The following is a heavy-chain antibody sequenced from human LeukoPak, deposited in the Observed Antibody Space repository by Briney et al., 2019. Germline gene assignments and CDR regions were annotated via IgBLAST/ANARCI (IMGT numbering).Heavy chain of an antibody. V-gene: IGHV3-48*04. J-gene: IGHJ4*02. Sequence: SGGSLRLSFSAPGFTFSSYSMNWVRQAPGRGLEWISYISSSGTTIYYADSVRGRFTISRDNAKNSLYLQMNSLRAEDTAVYYCAREGEAGPYYFDYWGQGTLVTVSS. CDR3: AREGEAGPYYFDY. D-gene: IGHD3-16*01. CDR2: ISSSGTTI. CDR1: GFTFSSYS.